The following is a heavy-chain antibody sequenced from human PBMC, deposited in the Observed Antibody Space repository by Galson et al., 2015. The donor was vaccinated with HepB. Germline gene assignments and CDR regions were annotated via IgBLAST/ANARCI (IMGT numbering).Heavy chain of an antibody. J-gene: IGHJ5*02. CDR3: ARSIVVVPARVYNWFDP. CDR2: IIPIFGTA. CDR1: GGTFSSYA. Sequence: SVKVSCKASGGTFSSYAISWVRQAPGQGLEWMGGIIPIFGTANYAQKFQGRVTITADESTSTAYMELSSLRSEDTAVYYCARSIVVVPARVYNWFDPWGQGTLVTVSS. V-gene: IGHV1-69*13. D-gene: IGHD2-2*01.